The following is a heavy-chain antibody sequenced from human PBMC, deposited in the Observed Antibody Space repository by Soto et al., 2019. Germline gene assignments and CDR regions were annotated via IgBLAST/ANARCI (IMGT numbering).Heavy chain of an antibody. Sequence: GGSLRLSCAASGFTFSSYAMSWVRQAPGKGLEWVSAISGSGGSTYYADSVKGRFTISRDNSKNTLYLQMNSLRAEDTAVYYCATTKIVALDYYGMDVWGQGTTVTVSS. V-gene: IGHV3-23*01. CDR1: GFTFSSYA. CDR3: ATTKIVALDYYGMDV. D-gene: IGHD3-22*01. J-gene: IGHJ6*02. CDR2: ISGSGGST.